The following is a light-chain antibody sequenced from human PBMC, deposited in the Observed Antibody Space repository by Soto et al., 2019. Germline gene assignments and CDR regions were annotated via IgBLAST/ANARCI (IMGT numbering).Light chain of an antibody. CDR2: RIS. CDR1: QVISTR. V-gene: IGKV1-12*01. J-gene: IGKJ5*01. CDR3: QQANSFPIT. Sequence: DIQMTQSPSSVSASVGDSVTITCRASQVISTRLAWYQQKPGKTPKVLTHRISNLQTGVPSRFSGGGSGTDFTLTINSLQPEDFATYYCQQANSFPITFGQGTRLEI.